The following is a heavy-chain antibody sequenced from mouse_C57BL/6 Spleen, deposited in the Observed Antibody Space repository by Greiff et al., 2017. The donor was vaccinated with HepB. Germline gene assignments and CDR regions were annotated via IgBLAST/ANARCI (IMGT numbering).Heavy chain of an antibody. CDR2: INPSNGGT. CDR3: AREAPYYYGSPWFAY. D-gene: IGHD1-1*01. J-gene: IGHJ3*01. V-gene: IGHV1-53*01. Sequence: VQLQQSGTELVKPGASVKLSCKASGYTFTSYWMHWVKQRPGQGLEWIGNINPSNGGTNYNEKFKSKATLTVDKSSSTAYMQLSSLTSEDSAVYYCAREAPYYYGSPWFAYWGQGTLVTVSA. CDR1: GYTFTSYW.